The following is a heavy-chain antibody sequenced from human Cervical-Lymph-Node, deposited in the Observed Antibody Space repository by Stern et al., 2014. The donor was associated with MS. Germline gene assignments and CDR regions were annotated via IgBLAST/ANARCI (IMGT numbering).Heavy chain of an antibody. CDR1: GGSISSYY. V-gene: IGHV4-59*01. D-gene: IGHD6-6*01. J-gene: IGHJ4*02. Sequence: QVQLQESGPGLVKPSETLSLTCTVSGGSISSYYWSWIRQPPGKGLEWIGYIYYSGSTNYNPSLKSRVTISVDTSKNQFSLKLSSVTAADTAVYYCASSIAARLFDYWGQGTLVTVSS. CDR2: IYYSGST. CDR3: ASSIAARLFDY.